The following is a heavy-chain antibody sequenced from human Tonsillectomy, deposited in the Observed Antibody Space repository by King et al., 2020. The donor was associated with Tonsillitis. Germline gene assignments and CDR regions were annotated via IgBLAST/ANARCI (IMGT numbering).Heavy chain of an antibody. CDR2: IYPGDSDT. CDR3: ARHLFGDGYNSGAAF. D-gene: IGHD5-24*01. CDR1: GYGFTTYW. Sequence: VQLVESGAEVKKPGESLKISCKGSGYGFTTYWIGWVRQMPGKGLEWMGIIYPGDSDTKYSPSFQGQVTISADKSKSTAYLQWNSLKASDTAMYYCARHLFGDGYNSGAAFWGQGTLVTVSS. J-gene: IGHJ4*02. V-gene: IGHV5-51*01.